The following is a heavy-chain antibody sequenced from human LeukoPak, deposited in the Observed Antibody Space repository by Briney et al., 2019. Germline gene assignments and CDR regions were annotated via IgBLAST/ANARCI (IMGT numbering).Heavy chain of an antibody. J-gene: IGHJ4*02. CDR1: GFTFSSYG. CDR2: IWFDGSNK. D-gene: IGHD6-19*01. CDR3: AKDIQEYSSCWYVDY. Sequence: HPGRSLRLSCAASGFTFSSYGMHWVRQAPGKGLEWVAVIWFDGSNKYYADSVKGRFTISRDNSKNTLYLQMNSLRAEDTAVYFCAKDIQEYSSCWYVDYWGQGTLVTVSS. V-gene: IGHV3-33*06.